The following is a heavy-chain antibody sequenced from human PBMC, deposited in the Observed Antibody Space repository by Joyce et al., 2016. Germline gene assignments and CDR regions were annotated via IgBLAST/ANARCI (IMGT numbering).Heavy chain of an antibody. CDR2: ISYDGPNR. V-gene: IGHV3-30*04. CDR1: GSIFSGDA. D-gene: IGHD6-13*01. Sequence: QEQLEESGGGVVQPGTSLRLSCTASGSIFSGDAMTWVRQAPGKGLEWVAIISYDGPNRFYADSVRGRFTISRDNSKNTLFLQMSSLTIEDAGVYYCARRSGIPAGRRPGAFDMWGQGTVVTVSS. J-gene: IGHJ3*02. CDR3: ARRSGIPAGRRPGAFDM.